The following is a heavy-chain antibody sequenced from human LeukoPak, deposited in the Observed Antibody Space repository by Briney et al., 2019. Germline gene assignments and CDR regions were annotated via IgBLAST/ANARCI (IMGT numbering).Heavy chain of an antibody. CDR3: ARALYYGPGNRYYFDY. Sequence: GGSLRLSCAASGFTFSSDNMNWVRQAPGKGLEWVSSISSSSSYIYYADSVKGRFTISRDNPKNSLYLQMNSLRAEDTAVYYCARALYYGPGNRYYFDYWGQGTLVTVSS. V-gene: IGHV3-21*01. D-gene: IGHD3-10*01. CDR1: GFTFSSDN. CDR2: ISSSSSYI. J-gene: IGHJ4*02.